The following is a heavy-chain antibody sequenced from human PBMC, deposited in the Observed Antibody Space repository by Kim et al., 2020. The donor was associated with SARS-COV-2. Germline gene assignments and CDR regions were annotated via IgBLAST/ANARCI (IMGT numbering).Heavy chain of an antibody. CDR2: ISSSSSYI. CDR3: ARDSGAMVRGVYYFDY. CDR1: GFTFSSYS. V-gene: IGHV3-21*01. J-gene: IGHJ4*02. Sequence: GGSLRLSCAASGFTFSSYSMNWVRQAPGKGLEWVSSISSSSSYIYYADSVKGRFTISRDNAKNSLYLQMNSLRAEDTAVYYCARDSGAMVRGVYYFDYWGQGTLVTVS. D-gene: IGHD3-10*01.